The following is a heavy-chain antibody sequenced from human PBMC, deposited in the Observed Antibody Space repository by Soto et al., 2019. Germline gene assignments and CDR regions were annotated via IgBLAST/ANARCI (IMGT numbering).Heavy chain of an antibody. D-gene: IGHD5-12*01. CDR2: IIPILGIA. Sequence: SVKVSCKASGGTFSSYTISWVRQVPGQGLEWMGRIIPILGIANYAQKFQGRVTITADKSTSTAYMELSSLRSEDTAVYYCAREKGGYDSFYYYYYYMDVWGKGTTVTVSS. J-gene: IGHJ6*03. CDR1: GGTFSSYT. V-gene: IGHV1-69*04. CDR3: AREKGGYDSFYYYYYYMDV.